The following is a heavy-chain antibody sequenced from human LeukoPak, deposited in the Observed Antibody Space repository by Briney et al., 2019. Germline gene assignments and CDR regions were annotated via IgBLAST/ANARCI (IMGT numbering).Heavy chain of an antibody. D-gene: IGHD6-19*01. J-gene: IGHJ5*02. Sequence: GGSLRLSCAASGFTFSSYEMNWVRQAPGKGLEWVSVIYSGGSTYYADSVKGRFTISRDNSKSTLYIQMNSLRAEDTAVYYCARGYSSGWLTWGQGTLVTVSS. CDR2: IYSGGST. CDR3: ARGYSSGWLT. V-gene: IGHV3-53*01. CDR1: GFTFSSYE.